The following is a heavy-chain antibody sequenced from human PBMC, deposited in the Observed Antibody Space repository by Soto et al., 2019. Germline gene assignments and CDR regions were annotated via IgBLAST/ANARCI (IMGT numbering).Heavy chain of an antibody. Sequence: QVQLVESAGGVVQPGESLSLSCAVSGFTLRSHAMHWVRQAPGKGLDWVAVISFDGNYKYYADSVKGRFTISRDNFKKTPYLQMDSLKTEDKGVYFCARAAGSAAAGSSQGECWGQGALGTVSS. D-gene: IGHD3-16*01. J-gene: IGHJ4*02. CDR2: ISFDGNYK. CDR3: ARAAGSAAAGSSQGEC. V-gene: IGHV3-30*04. CDR1: GFTLRSHA.